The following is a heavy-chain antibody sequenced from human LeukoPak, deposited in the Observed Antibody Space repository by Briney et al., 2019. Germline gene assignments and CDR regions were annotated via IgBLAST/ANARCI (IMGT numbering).Heavy chain of an antibody. CDR1: GYSFTSYW. CDR2: IYPGDSDT. CDR3: ARLPRDMITFGGGIGFDY. J-gene: IGHJ4*02. V-gene: IGHV5-51*01. D-gene: IGHD3-16*02. Sequence: GESLKISCKGSGYSFTSYWIGWVRQMPGKGLEWMGIIYPGDSDTRYSPSFQGQVTISADKSISTAYLQWSSLKASDTAMYHCARLPRDMITFGGGIGFDYWGQGTLVTVSS.